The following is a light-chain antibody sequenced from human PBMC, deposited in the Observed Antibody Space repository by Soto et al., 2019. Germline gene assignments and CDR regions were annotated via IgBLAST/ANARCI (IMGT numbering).Light chain of an antibody. CDR2: LNSDGSH. Sequence: QPVLTQSPSASASLGASVKLTCTLSSGHSSYAIAWHQQQPEKGPRYLMKLNSDGSHSKGDGIPDRFSGSSSGAERYLTISSLQSEDEADYYCQTWGTGIRVVFGGGTQLTVL. V-gene: IGLV4-69*01. CDR3: QTWGTGIRVV. CDR1: SGHSSYA. J-gene: IGLJ2*01.